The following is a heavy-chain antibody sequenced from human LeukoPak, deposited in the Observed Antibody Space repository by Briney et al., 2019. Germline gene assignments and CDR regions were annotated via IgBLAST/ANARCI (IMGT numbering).Heavy chain of an antibody. D-gene: IGHD3-22*01. J-gene: IGHJ4*02. CDR1: GYTFTSYY. CDR3: AGVGHYYDSSGYSPFDY. CDR2: INPSGGSA. V-gene: IGHV1-46*01. Sequence: ASVKVSCKASGYTFTSYYMHWVRQAPGQGLEWMGIINPSGGSASYAQKFQGRVTMTRDTSTSTVYMELSSLRSEDTAVYYCAGVGHYYDSSGYSPFDYWGQGTLVTVSS.